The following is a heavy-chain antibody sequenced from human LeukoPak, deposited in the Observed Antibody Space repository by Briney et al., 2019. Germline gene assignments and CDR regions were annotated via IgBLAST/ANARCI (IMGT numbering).Heavy chain of an antibody. V-gene: IGHV3-21*01. Sequence: GGSLRLSCAASGFTFSRHYMNWVRQAPGKGLDWVSSISSSSSYIYYADSVKGRFTISRDNAKNSLYLQMNSLRAEDTAVYYCARARSDYGDYYMDVWGKGTTVTISS. J-gene: IGHJ6*03. CDR1: GFTFSRHY. CDR3: ARARSDYGDYYMDV. CDR2: ISSSSSYI. D-gene: IGHD4-17*01.